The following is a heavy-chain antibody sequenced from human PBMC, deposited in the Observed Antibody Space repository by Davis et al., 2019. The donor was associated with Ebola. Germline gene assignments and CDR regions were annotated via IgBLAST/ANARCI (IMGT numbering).Heavy chain of an antibody. Sequence: GGSLRLSCAASGFTFSNAWMSWVRQAPGKGLEWVSAISGSGGSTYYADSVKGRFTISRDNSKNTLYLQMNSLRAEDTAVYYCAKDRGSGSYWGRGDYWGQGTLVTVSS. V-gene: IGHV3-23*01. CDR2: ISGSGGST. CDR1: GFTFSNAW. J-gene: IGHJ4*02. D-gene: IGHD1-26*01. CDR3: AKDRGSGSYWGRGDY.